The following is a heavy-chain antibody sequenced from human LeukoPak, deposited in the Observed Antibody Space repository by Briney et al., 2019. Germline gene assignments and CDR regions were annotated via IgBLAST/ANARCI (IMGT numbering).Heavy chain of an antibody. CDR3: AREGSSWYRALDY. J-gene: IGHJ4*02. CDR2: IYTSGST. D-gene: IGHD6-13*01. V-gene: IGHV4-4*07. Sequence: SETLSLTCTVSGGSITSYYWSWIRQPAGKGLEWIGRIYTSGSTNYNPSLRSRVTMSVGTSMNQFSLKLSSVTAADTAVYYCAREGSSWYRALDYWGQGTLVTVSS. CDR1: GGSITSYY.